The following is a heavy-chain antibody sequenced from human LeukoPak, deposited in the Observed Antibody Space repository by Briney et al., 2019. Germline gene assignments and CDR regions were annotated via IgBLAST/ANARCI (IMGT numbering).Heavy chain of an antibody. CDR3: ARDYSRNSFDY. V-gene: IGHV3-33*01. Sequence: GGSLRLSCAASGFTFSNYDMHWVRQAPGKGLEWVAVIWYDGINNYYADSVKGRFSISRDNSKNALYLQMNSLSAENTAVYFCARDYSRNSFDYWGQGTLVTVSS. CDR2: IWYDGINN. D-gene: IGHD6-13*01. J-gene: IGHJ4*02. CDR1: GFTFSNYD.